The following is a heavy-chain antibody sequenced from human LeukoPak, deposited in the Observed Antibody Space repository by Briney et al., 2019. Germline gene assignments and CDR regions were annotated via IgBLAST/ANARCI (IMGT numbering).Heavy chain of an antibody. CDR3: AKDQRYYGSGSYSWYFDY. CDR2: ISYDGTNA. V-gene: IGHV3-30*04. Sequence: GGSLRLSCAASGSTFSNFAMHWVRQAPGKGLEWVATISYDGTNAYYADSVKGRFTISRDNSKNTLFLQMSSLRAEDTAVYYSAKDQRYYGSGSYSWYFDYWGQGSLVTVSS. CDR1: GSTFSNFA. D-gene: IGHD3-10*01. J-gene: IGHJ4*02.